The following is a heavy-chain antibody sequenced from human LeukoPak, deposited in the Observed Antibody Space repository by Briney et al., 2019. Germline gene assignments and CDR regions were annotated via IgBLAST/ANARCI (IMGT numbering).Heavy chain of an antibody. CDR3: ASEGIRDYYYYSMDV. CDR1: GASITSYY. Sequence: TSETLSLTCSVSGASITSYYWSWIRQSAGKGLEWIGRLSSSGSSIHNPSLKSRLTMSVDTSKNQFSLKLSSVTAEDTAVYYCASEGIRDYYYYSMDVWGKGTTVTISS. D-gene: IGHD1-14*01. CDR2: LSSSGSS. J-gene: IGHJ6*03. V-gene: IGHV4-4*07.